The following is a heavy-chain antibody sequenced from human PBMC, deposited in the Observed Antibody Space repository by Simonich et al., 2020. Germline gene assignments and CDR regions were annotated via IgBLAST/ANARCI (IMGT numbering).Heavy chain of an antibody. CDR3: ARTSIIGGITIFGVVIGGEYYYMDV. CDR1: GYTFTSYY. Sequence: QVQLVQSGAEVKKPGASVKVSCKASGYTFTSYYMHWVRQAPGQGLEWMGIINPSGGSTSYAKQFQGRDTMTRDTSTSTVYMELSSLRSEDTAVYYCARTSIIGGITIFGVVIGGEYYYMDVWGKGTTVTVSS. CDR2: INPSGGST. D-gene: IGHD3-3*01. J-gene: IGHJ6*03. V-gene: IGHV1-46*03.